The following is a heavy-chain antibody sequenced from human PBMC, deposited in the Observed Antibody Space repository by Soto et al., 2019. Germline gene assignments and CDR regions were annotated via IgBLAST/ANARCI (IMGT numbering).Heavy chain of an antibody. V-gene: IGHV4-39*01. CDR3: ARRIYGSGSFFDY. CDR2: IYYSGTT. Sequence: SETLSLTCTVSGDSISSSSYYWGWIRQPPGKGLEWIGSIYYSGTTYYNQSLKSRVTMSVDTSKNQFSLKLSSVTAADTAVYYCARRIYGSGSFFDYWGQGTLVTVSS. J-gene: IGHJ4*02. CDR1: GDSISSSSYY. D-gene: IGHD3-10*01.